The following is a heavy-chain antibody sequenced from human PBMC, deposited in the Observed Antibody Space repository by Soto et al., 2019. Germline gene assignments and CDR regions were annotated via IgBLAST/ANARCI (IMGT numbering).Heavy chain of an antibody. D-gene: IGHD3-22*01. Sequence: GGPQRDRRGAVGGKFRSHSRIWVRQAPGKGLEWVSSISSSSSYIYYADSVKGRFTISRDNAKNSLYLQMNSLRAEDTAVYYCVRDPLLQVASDYLGQATLVTVS. CDR1: GGKFRSHS. CDR3: VRDPLLQVASDY. CDR2: ISSSSSYI. V-gene: IGHV3-21*01. J-gene: IGHJ4*02.